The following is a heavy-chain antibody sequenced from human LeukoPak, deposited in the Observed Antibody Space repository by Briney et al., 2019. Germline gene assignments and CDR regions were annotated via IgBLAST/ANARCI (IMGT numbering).Heavy chain of an antibody. D-gene: IGHD6-19*01. J-gene: IGHJ4*02. V-gene: IGHV3-30*02. CDR1: GFTFSSYG. Sequence: GGSLRLSCAASGFTFSSYGMHWVRQAPGKGLEWVAFIRYDGSNKYYADSVKGRFTISRDNSKNTLYLQMNSLRAEDTAVYYCAEPIYPKRGIAVADYWGQGTLVTVSS. CDR3: AEPIYPKRGIAVADY. CDR2: IRYDGSNK.